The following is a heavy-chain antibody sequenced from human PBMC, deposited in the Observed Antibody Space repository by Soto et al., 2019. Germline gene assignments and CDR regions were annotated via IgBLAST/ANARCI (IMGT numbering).Heavy chain of an antibody. V-gene: IGHV3-23*01. J-gene: IGHJ6*02. CDR2: ISGSGGST. Sequence: GGSLRLSCAASGFTFSSYAMSWVRQAPGKGLEWVSAISGSGGSTYYADSVKGRFTISRDNSKNTLYLQMNSLRAEDTAVYYCAKPGFGELLYYYYGMDVWGQGTTVTVSS. CDR1: GFTFSSYA. CDR3: AKPGFGELLYYYYGMDV. D-gene: IGHD3-10*01.